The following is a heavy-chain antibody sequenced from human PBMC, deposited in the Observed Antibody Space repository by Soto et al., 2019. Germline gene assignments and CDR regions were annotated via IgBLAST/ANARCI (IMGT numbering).Heavy chain of an antibody. J-gene: IGHJ4*02. CDR1: CDSTINYY. V-gene: IGHV4-59*01. D-gene: IGHD2-15*01. Sequence: SETLSLTCIISCDSTINYYWSWIRQSPGKGLEWIGYISYSGNTNYNPSLKSRVTISVDTSKDQLSLKVTSVTAADTAMYYCACLRGKRGSPIDYWGQGTQVTVSS. CDR2: ISYSGNT. CDR3: ACLRGKRGSPIDY.